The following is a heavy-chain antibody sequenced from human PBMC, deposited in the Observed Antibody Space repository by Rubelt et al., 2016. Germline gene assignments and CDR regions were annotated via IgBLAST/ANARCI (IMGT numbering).Heavy chain of an antibody. Sequence: QITLKESGPTLVKPTQTLTLTCTFSGFSLSTSGVGVGWFRQPPGKAMEWLALIYWDDDKRYSPSLKIRLPITKDTSKNQVVLPMPNSDHCDTATYYCAHSFTMVRGVITTPYLDDWGQGTLVTVSS. D-gene: IGHD3-10*01. CDR3: AHSFTMVRGVITTPYLDD. J-gene: IGHJ4*02. CDR1: GFSLSTSGVG. V-gene: IGHV2-5*02. CDR2: IYWDDDK.